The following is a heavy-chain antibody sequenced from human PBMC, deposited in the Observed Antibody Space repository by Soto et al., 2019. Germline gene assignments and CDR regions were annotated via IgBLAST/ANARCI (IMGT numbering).Heavy chain of an antibody. J-gene: IGHJ6*02. CDR3: ARDPSYYGMDV. CDR1: GYTFTNYD. CDR2: MNPNSGNT. Sequence: ASVKVSCKASGYTFTNYDINWVRQATGQGLEWMGWMNPNSGNTDYAQKFQGRVTITRDTSASTAYMELSSLRSEDTAVYYCARDPSYYGMDVWGQGTTVTVSS. V-gene: IGHV1-8*01.